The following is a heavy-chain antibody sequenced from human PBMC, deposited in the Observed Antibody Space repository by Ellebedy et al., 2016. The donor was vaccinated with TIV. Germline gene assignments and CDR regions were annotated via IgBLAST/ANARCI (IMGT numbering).Heavy chain of an antibody. V-gene: IGHV4-59*08. CDR3: ASSGLRWGGY. Sequence: MPSETLSLTCTVSGGSITTYFWSWIRQPPGKGLEWIGYIHYSGSTNSNPSLKSRVTISVDTSKNHFSLRLSSVTAADTAVYYCASSGLRWGGYWGQGTLVTVSS. CDR1: GGSITTYF. J-gene: IGHJ4*02. D-gene: IGHD3-16*01. CDR2: IHYSGST.